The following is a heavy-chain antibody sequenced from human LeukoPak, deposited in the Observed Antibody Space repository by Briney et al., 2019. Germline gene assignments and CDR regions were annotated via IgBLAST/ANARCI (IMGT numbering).Heavy chain of an antibody. V-gene: IGHV3-30*02. CDR2: IRYDGSNK. Sequence: GGSLRLSCAASGFTFSSYGMLWVRQAPGKGLEWVAFIRYDGSNKYYADSVKGRFTISRDNSKNTLYLQMNSLRAEDTAVYYCAKARGQWLVDFDYWGQGTLVTVSS. D-gene: IGHD6-19*01. J-gene: IGHJ4*02. CDR3: AKARGQWLVDFDY. CDR1: GFTFSSYG.